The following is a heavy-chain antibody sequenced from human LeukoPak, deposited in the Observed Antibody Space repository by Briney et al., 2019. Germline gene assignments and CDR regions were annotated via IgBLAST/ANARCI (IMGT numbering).Heavy chain of an antibody. CDR1: GYSFTSYW. V-gene: IGHV5-51*01. CDR3: ASGGPEYCTNGVCYSFAY. Sequence: GESLKISCKGSGYSFTSYWIGWVRQMPGKGLEWMGITYPGDSDTRYSPSFQGQVTISADKSISTAYLQWSSLKASDTAMYYCASGGPEYCTNGVCYSFAYWGQGTLVTVSS. D-gene: IGHD2-8*01. J-gene: IGHJ4*02. CDR2: TYPGDSDT.